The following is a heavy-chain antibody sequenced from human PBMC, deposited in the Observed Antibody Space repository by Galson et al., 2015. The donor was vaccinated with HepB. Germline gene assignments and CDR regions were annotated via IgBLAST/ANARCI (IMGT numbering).Heavy chain of an antibody. V-gene: IGHV3-7*01. D-gene: IGHD3-3*02. Sequence: SLRLSCAASGFTFSSYWMSWVRQAPGKGLEWVANIKQDGSEKYYVDSVKGRFTISRDNAKNSLYLQMNSLRAEDTAVYYCARGHLWSGYYAVGIWGQGTLVTVSS. CDR2: IKQDGSEK. CDR1: GFTFSSYW. J-gene: IGHJ4*02. CDR3: ARGHLWSGYYAVGI.